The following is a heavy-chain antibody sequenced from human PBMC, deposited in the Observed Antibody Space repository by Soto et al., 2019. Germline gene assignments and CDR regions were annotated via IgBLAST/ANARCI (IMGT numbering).Heavy chain of an antibody. J-gene: IGHJ3*02. CDR3: ASPNLEWLFSSFNQDAFDI. Sequence: QLQLQESGPGLVKPSETLSLTCTVSGGSISSSSYYWGWIRQPPGKGLEWIGSIYYSGSTYYNPSLKSRVTISVDTSKNQFSLKLSSVTAADTAVYYCASPNLEWLFSSFNQDAFDIWGQGTMVTVSS. CDR1: GGSISSSSYY. CDR2: IYYSGST. D-gene: IGHD3-3*01. V-gene: IGHV4-39*01.